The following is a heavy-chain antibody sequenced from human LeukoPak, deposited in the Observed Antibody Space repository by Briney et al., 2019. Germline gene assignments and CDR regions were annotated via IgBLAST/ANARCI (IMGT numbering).Heavy chain of an antibody. D-gene: IGHD2-2*01. CDR3: ARSIVVVPAAIPLDWFDP. CDR1: GGSISSGGYY. Sequence: PSETLSLTCTVSGGSISSGGYYWSWIRQHPGKGLEWIGYIYDSGSTSYNPSLKSRVTISVDTSKNHFSLKLSSVTAADTAVYYCARSIVVVPAAIPLDWFDPWGQGTLVTVSS. J-gene: IGHJ5*02. CDR2: IYDSGST. V-gene: IGHV4-31*03.